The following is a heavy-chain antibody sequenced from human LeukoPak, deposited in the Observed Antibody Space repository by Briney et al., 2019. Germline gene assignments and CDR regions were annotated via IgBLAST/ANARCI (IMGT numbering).Heavy chain of an antibody. CDR2: INTNSGGT. CDR1: GYTFSGYY. Sequence: ASVKVSCKASGYTFSGYYIHWVRQAPGQGLEWMGWINTNSGGTKYAQRFQGRVTMTRDTSISTAYMEVSRLRSDDTAVYFCASSRFLEWLCLLDYWGQGTLVTVSS. CDR3: ASSRFLEWLCLLDY. J-gene: IGHJ4*02. V-gene: IGHV1-2*02. D-gene: IGHD3-3*01.